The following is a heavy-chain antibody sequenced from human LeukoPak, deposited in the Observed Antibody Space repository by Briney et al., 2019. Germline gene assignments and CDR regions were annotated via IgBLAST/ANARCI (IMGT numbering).Heavy chain of an antibody. Sequence: GGSLRLSCAASGFTFSSYAMHWVRQAPGKGLEWVAVISYDGSNKYYADSVKGRFTISRDNSKNTLYLQMNSLRAEDTAVYYCARGEYYYDSSNDYGGQGTLVTVPS. V-gene: IGHV3-30*04. J-gene: IGHJ4*02. CDR3: ARGEYYYDSSNDY. CDR1: GFTFSSYA. D-gene: IGHD3-22*01. CDR2: ISYDGSNK.